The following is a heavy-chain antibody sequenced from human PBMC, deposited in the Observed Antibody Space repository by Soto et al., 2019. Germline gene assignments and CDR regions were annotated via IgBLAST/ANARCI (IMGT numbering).Heavy chain of an antibody. CDR3: AREGVVAATIPWFDP. CDR1: GFTFSSYS. Sequence: PGGSLRLSCAASGFTFSSYSMNWVRQAPGKGLEWVSSISSSSSYIYYADSVKGRFTISRDNAKNSLYLQMNSLRAEDTAVYYCAREGVVAATIPWFDPWGQRTLVTVSS. CDR2: ISSSSSYI. D-gene: IGHD2-15*01. V-gene: IGHV3-21*01. J-gene: IGHJ5*02.